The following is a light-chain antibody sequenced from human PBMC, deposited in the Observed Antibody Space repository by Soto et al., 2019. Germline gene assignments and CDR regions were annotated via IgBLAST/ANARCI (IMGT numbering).Light chain of an antibody. CDR1: SSNIGAGYD. V-gene: IGLV1-40*01. J-gene: IGLJ2*01. Sequence: QSVLTQPPSVSGAPGQRVTISCTGSSSNIGAGYDVHWYQQLLGTAPKLLIYGNSNRPSGVPDRFSGSKSGTSASLAITGLQAEDEADYYCQTYDSSLSVVVFGGWTKVTVL. CDR3: QTYDSSLSVVV. CDR2: GNS.